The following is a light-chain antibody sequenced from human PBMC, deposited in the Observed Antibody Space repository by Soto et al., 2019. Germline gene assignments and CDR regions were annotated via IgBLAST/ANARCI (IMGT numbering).Light chain of an antibody. CDR2: EVN. J-gene: IGLJ1*01. CDR3: SSFSSGTTLFV. V-gene: IGLV2-14*01. CDR1: NSDIGDWNY. Sequence: QSALTQPASVSGSPGLSITISCTGANSDIGDWNYVSWYQQYPGKAPKVIIYEVNYRPSGVSYRFSGSKSGNTASLTISGLQAEDEADYYCSSFSSGTTLFVFGGGTKLTVL.